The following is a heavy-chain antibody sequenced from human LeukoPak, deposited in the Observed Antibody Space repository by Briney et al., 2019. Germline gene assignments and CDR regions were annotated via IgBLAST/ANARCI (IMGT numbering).Heavy chain of an antibody. CDR1: GGSFSGYY. CDR3: AGGTYSGSYYNY. V-gene: IGHV4-34*01. CDR2: INRGGDT. J-gene: IGHJ4*02. Sequence: SETLSLTCAVYGGSFSGYYWGWIRQPPEKGLEWIGEINRGGDTNHNPSLKSRVTISVDTSKNQFSLKLSSVTAADTAVYYCAGGTYSGSYYNYWGQGTLVPVSS. D-gene: IGHD1-26*01.